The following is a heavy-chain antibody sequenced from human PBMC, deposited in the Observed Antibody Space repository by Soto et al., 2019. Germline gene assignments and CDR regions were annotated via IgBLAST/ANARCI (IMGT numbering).Heavy chain of an antibody. V-gene: IGHV5-51*01. J-gene: IGHJ6*02. Sequence: PGASLKISCKGSGYSFTSYWIGWVRQMPGKGLEWMGIIYPGDSDTRYSPSFQGQVTISADKSISTAYLQWSSLKASDTAMYYCARYPTNGYYYYYGMDVWGQGTTVTVSS. CDR2: IYPGDSDT. CDR3: ARYPTNGYYYYYGMDV. D-gene: IGHD2-8*01. CDR1: GYSFTSYW.